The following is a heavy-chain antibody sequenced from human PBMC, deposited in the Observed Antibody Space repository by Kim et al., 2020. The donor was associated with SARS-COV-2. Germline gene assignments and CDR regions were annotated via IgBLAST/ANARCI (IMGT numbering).Heavy chain of an antibody. Sequence: GGSLRLSCAASGFTFSDHYMDWVRQAPGKGLEWIGRSKNKHSDYDSEYAASVRGRITVSRDETENSLYLQMNSLETEDTAMYYCATWMWGRGYCGQGTLVTVSS. V-gene: IGHV3-72*01. J-gene: IGHJ4*02. D-gene: IGHD3-16*01. CDR3: ATWMWGRGY. CDR2: SKNKHSDYDS. CDR1: GFTFSDHY.